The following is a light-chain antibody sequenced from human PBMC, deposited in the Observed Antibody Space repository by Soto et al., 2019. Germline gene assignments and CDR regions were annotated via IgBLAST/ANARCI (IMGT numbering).Light chain of an antibody. CDR3: CAGTSVV. V-gene: IGLV2-11*01. J-gene: IGLJ3*02. CDR2: DVN. Sequence: QSALTQPRSVSGSPGQSVAISCTGTSSDVGGYNYVSWYQQHPGKAPKLIIYDVNARPSGVPDRFSGSRSGNTASLTISGLQAEDEADYYCCAGTSVVFGGGTQLTVL. CDR1: SSDVGGYNY.